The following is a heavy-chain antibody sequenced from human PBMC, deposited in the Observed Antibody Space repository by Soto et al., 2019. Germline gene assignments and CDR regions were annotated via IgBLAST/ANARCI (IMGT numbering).Heavy chain of an antibody. Sequence: GGSLRLSCAASGFTFSSYWMHWVRQAPGKGLVWVSRINSDGSSTSYADSVKGRFTISRDNAKNTLYLQMNSLRAEDTAVYYCARRNYSNYVGYYYGMDVWGQGTTVTVSS. CDR3: ARRNYSNYVGYYYGMDV. CDR1: GFTFSSYW. J-gene: IGHJ6*02. D-gene: IGHD4-4*01. CDR2: INSDGSST. V-gene: IGHV3-74*01.